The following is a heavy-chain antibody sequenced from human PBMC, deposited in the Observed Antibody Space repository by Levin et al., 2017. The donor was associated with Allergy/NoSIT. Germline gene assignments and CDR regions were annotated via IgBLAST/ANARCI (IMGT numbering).Heavy chain of an antibody. V-gene: IGHV3-30*04. D-gene: IGHD2-8*02. Sequence: GGSLRLSCEATGFSFTGHAMHWVRQAPGKGLEWVAAISYDGSREFYADSVKDRFSISRDNSRDTLYLQMNSLRAEDTAVYSCARDVAVAHGGVGTIDCWGQGTLVTVSS. J-gene: IGHJ4*02. CDR1: GFSFTGHA. CDR2: ISYDGSRE. CDR3: ARDVAVAHGGVGTIDC.